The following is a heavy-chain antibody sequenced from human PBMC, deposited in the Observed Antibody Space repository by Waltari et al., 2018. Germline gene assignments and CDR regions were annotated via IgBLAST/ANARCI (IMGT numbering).Heavy chain of an antibody. V-gene: IGHV3-11*04. CDR1: GLTLSDYY. J-gene: IGHJ4*02. Sequence: QVQLVESGGGLAEPGGSLRLSCAASGLTLSDYYMTVMRQAPGKGLGWLSHIRYNGRTPYYADFVKGRFTISRDNAKNSMFLQMNSLREEDTAVYYCARDLIIPGLYLDYWGQGTLVTVSS. CDR3: ARDLIIPGLYLDY. CDR2: IRYNGRTP.